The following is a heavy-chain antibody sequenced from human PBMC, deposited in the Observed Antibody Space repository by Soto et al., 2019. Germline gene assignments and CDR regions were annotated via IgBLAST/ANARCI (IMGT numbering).Heavy chain of an antibody. CDR1: GGSIGSFY. D-gene: IGHD6-6*01. J-gene: IGHJ6*02. V-gene: IGHV4-4*07. CDR2: IYSTGSN. CDR3: AKESYSSSSYYYGMDV. Sequence: SETLSVTCTVYGGSIGSFYWSCIRQPAGKGLEWIGRIYSTGSNNYNPSPTSRVTMSVDTSKNQFSLKLSSVTAADTAVYYCAKESYSSSSYYYGMDVWGQGTTVTVYS.